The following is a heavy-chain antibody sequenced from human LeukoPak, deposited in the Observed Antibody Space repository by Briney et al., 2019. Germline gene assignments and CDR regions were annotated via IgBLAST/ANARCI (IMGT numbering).Heavy chain of an antibody. CDR2: INPHSGGT. CDR1: GYTFTSYG. V-gene: IGHV1-2*02. D-gene: IGHD1-26*01. J-gene: IGHJ4*02. CDR3: ARDMDSGPDFFDY. Sequence: ASVKVSCKASGYTFTSYGISWVRQAPGQGLEWMGWINPHSGGTDHAQKFQGRVTMTRGTSISTAYMELSRLRSDDTAVYYCARDMDSGPDFFDYWGLGTLVTVSS.